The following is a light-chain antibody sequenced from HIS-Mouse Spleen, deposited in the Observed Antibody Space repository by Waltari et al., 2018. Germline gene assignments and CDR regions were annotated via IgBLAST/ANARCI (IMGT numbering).Light chain of an antibody. CDR1: KSGDIS. V-gene: IGLV3-1*01. Sequence: SYELTQPPSVSVSPGQTASITCSGDKSGDISACWYQQKPGQSPVLVIYQDSKRPSGIPERFSGSNSGNTATLTISGTQAMDEADYYCQAWDSSTYVFGTGTKVTVL. CDR2: QDS. CDR3: QAWDSSTYV. J-gene: IGLJ1*01.